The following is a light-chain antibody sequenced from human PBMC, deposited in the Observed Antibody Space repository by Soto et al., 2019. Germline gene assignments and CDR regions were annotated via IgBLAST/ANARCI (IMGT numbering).Light chain of an antibody. CDR3: SSYTSSSTLVL. J-gene: IGLJ2*01. V-gene: IGLV2-14*01. CDR2: EVT. CDR1: SSDVGGYNY. Sequence: QSVLTQPASVSGSPGQSITISCTGTSSDVGGYNYVSWYQQHPGKAPKLMIYEVTNRPSGLSDRFSGSKSGNTASLTISGLQAEDEADYYCSSYTSSSTLVLFGGGTQLTVL.